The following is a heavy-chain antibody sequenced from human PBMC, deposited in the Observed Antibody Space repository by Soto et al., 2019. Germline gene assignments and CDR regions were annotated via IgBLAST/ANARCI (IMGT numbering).Heavy chain of an antibody. CDR1: GGSISSGGYY. CDR2: IYCSGST. V-gene: IGHV4-31*11. D-gene: IGHD2-2*02. CDR3: ARGKTRGACSITSCYTGMDV. Sequence: ASETLSLTCAVSGGSISSGGYYWSWIRQHPGKGLEWIGYIYCSGSTYYNPSLKSRVTISVDTSKNHFSLKLSSVTASDTAVYYCARGKTRGACSITSCYTGMDVWGQGTTVTVSS. J-gene: IGHJ6*02.